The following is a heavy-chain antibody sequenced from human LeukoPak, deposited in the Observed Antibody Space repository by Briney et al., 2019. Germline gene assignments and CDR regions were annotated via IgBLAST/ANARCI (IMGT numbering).Heavy chain of an antibody. CDR2: INPSGGST. CDR3: ARETYDSSGYYYVDY. J-gene: IGHJ4*02. Sequence: ASVKVSCKASGGTFSSYAISWVRQAPGQGLEWMGIINPSGGSTSYAQKFQGRVTMTRDTSTSTVYMELSSLRSEDTAVYYCARETYDSSGYYYVDYWGQGTLVTVSS. D-gene: IGHD3-22*01. CDR1: GGTFSSYA. V-gene: IGHV1-46*01.